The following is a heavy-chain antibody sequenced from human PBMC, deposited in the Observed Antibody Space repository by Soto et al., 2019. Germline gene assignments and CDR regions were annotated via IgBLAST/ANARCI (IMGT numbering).Heavy chain of an antibody. CDR1: GDSVSSNSAA. V-gene: IGHV6-1*01. CDR2: TYYRSRWYD. CDR3: ARASISRCVDRSCPAWFDP. D-gene: IGHD1-26*01. Sequence: PSQTLSLTCAISGDSVSSNSAAWNWIRQSPSRGLEWLGRTYYRSRWYDDYAESVRGRIAVNPDTSRNQFSLQLNSVTAADTAVYFCARASISRCVDRSCPAWFDPWGQGTLVTVSS. J-gene: IGHJ5*02.